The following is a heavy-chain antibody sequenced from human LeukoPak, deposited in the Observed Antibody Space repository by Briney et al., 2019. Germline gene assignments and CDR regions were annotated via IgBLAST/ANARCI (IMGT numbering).Heavy chain of an antibody. J-gene: IGHJ4*02. CDR3: VKDYDSRGYGFDY. CDR1: GFTFGDYA. D-gene: IGHD3-22*01. CDR2: LSWNSGSI. Sequence: PGRSLRLSCAASGFTFGDYAMHWVRQAPGKGLEWVAGLSWNSGSIGYADSVKGRFTISRDSAKSSLYLQMNSLRAEDTAFYYCVKDYDSRGYGFDYWGQGTLVTVSS. V-gene: IGHV3-9*01.